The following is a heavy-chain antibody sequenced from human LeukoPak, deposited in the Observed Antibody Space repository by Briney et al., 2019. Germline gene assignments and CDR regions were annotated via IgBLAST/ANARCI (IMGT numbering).Heavy chain of an antibody. D-gene: IGHD2-2*01. Sequence: SETLSLTCTVSGGSISSSSYYWGWIRQPPGKGLEWIGSIYYSGSTYYNPSLKSRVTISVDTSKNQFSLKLSSVTAADTAVYFCAGVGRFPDVVFDIWGQGTMVTVSS. CDR3: AGVGRFPDVVFDI. CDR1: GGSISSSSYY. CDR2: IYYSGST. V-gene: IGHV4-39*01. J-gene: IGHJ3*02.